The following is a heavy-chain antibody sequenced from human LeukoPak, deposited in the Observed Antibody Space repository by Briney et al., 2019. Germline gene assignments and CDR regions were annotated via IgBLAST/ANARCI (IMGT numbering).Heavy chain of an antibody. Sequence: PSETPSLSCAVYSGSFNDYYWNWIRQPPGKGLEWIGEINHRGDTNYSPSLKSRVTISVDTSKNQFSLRLNSVTAADMGVYYCARGQVPAARGYNWFDPWGQGTLVTVSS. CDR3: ARGQVPAARGYNWFDP. J-gene: IGHJ5*02. CDR2: INHRGDT. CDR1: SGSFNDYY. V-gene: IGHV4-34*01. D-gene: IGHD2-2*01.